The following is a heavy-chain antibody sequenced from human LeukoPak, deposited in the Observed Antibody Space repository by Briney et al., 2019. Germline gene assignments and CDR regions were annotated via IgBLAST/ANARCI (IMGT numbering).Heavy chain of an antibody. J-gene: IGHJ3*01. V-gene: IGHV4-34*01. CDR1: GGSFSGYY. CDR3: ARAYYSTSWYGV. D-gene: IGHD2-2*01. Sequence: PSETLSLTCAVYGGSFSGYYWSWIRQPPGKGLEWIGEISQSGSTNYNPSLKSRVTILLDTSKNHFSVRLSSVTAADTAVYYCARAYYSTSWYGVWGQGTLVTVSS. CDR2: ISQSGST.